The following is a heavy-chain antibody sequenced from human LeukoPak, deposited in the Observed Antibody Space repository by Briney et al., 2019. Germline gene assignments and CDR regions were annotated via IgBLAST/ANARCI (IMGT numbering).Heavy chain of an antibody. Sequence: ASVKVSCKASGYTFTGYYMHWVRQAPGQGLEWMGWINPNTGGTNYPQKFQGRVTMTRDTSISTVYLEVNRLTSDDTAVYYCARDRGLRLGDFSLNSDYFDFWGQGTLVTVSS. D-gene: IGHD3-16*01. CDR1: GYTFTGYY. CDR2: INPNTGGT. CDR3: ARDRGLRLGDFSLNSDYFDF. J-gene: IGHJ4*02. V-gene: IGHV1-2*02.